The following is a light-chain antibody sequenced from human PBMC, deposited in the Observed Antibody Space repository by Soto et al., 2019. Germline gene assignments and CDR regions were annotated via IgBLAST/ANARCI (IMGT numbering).Light chain of an antibody. CDR2: DAS. CDR3: QQRSNWPPFT. V-gene: IGKV3-11*01. Sequence: EIVLTQSPATLSLSPGESATLSCRASQSVSSYLAWYQQKPGQATRLLIYDASNRATGIPARFSGSGSGTDFTLTISSLEPEDVAVYYCQQRSNWPPFTFGPGTKVYLK. J-gene: IGKJ3*01. CDR1: QSVSSY.